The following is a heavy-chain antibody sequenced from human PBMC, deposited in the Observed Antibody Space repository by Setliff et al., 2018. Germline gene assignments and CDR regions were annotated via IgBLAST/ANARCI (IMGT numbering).Heavy chain of an antibody. Sequence: NPSETLSLTCTVSGGSISTYYWSWIRQPPGKGLEWIGYVYYSGRTYYNPSLKSRVTMSVDTSKNHVSLKLSSVTAADTAVYYCARAHTWSLPNDNSGYPGWFDPWGQGTLVTVSS. CDR1: GGSISTYY. V-gene: IGHV4-59*08. J-gene: IGHJ5*02. CDR3: ARAHTWSLPNDNSGYPGWFDP. CDR2: VYYSGRT. D-gene: IGHD3-22*01.